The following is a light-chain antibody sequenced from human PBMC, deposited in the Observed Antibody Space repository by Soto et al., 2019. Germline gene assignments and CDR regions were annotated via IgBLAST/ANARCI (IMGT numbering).Light chain of an antibody. V-gene: IGKV3-20*01. CDR1: QSVSTSY. CDR3: QQYGSVPLT. Sequence: EIVLTQSPGTLSLSPGERATLSCRASQSVSTSYLAWYQQKPGQAPRLLIYGASSRATGIPDRFSGRGSGADFTLTISRLEPEEFAVYYCQQYGSVPLTFGGGTKVEIK. J-gene: IGKJ4*01. CDR2: GAS.